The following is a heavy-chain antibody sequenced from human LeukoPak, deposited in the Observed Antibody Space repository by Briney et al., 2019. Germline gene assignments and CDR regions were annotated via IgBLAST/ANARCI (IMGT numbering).Heavy chain of an antibody. D-gene: IGHD6-13*01. Sequence: GGSLRLSCAASGFTFSSYSMNWVRQAPGKGLEWVSSISSSSSYIYYADSVKDRFTISRDNAKNSLYLQMNSLRAEDTAVYYCARDRQQLVDYWGQGTLVTVSS. J-gene: IGHJ4*02. CDR2: ISSSSSYI. CDR1: GFTFSSYS. V-gene: IGHV3-21*01. CDR3: ARDRQQLVDY.